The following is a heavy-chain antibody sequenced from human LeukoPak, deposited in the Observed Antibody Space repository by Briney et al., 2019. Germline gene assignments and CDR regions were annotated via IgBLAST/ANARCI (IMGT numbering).Heavy chain of an antibody. Sequence: PSQTLSLTCAVSGGSISSGGYYWSWIRQHPGKGLEWIGYIYYSGSTYYNPSLKSRVTISVDTSKNQFSLKLSSVTAADTAVYYCAREGEDIVDVWGKGTTVTVSS. CDR2: IYYSGST. CDR3: AREGEDIVDV. D-gene: IGHD2-15*01. J-gene: IGHJ6*04. V-gene: IGHV4-31*11. CDR1: GGSISSGGYY.